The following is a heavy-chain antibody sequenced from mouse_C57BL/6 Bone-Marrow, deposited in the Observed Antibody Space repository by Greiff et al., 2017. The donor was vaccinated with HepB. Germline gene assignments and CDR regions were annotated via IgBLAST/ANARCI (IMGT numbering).Heavy chain of an antibody. J-gene: IGHJ3*01. CDR3: ARHEDYDYDGTWFAY. D-gene: IGHD2-4*01. V-gene: IGHV2-6-1*01. Sequence: VKLQQSGPGLVAPSQSLSITCTVSGFSLTSYGVHWVRQPPGKGLEWLVVIWSDGSTTYNSALKSRLSISKDNSKSQVFLKMNSLQTDDTAMYYCARHEDYDYDGTWFAYWGQGTLVTVSA. CDR1: GFSLTSYG. CDR2: IWSDGST.